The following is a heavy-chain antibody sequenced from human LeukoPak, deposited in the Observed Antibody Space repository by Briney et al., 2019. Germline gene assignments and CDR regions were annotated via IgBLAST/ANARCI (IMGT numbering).Heavy chain of an antibody. V-gene: IGHV4-4*09. CDR1: GGSISSYY. CDR2: IYTSGST. J-gene: IGHJ4*02. Sequence: SETLSLTCTVSGGSISSYYWSWIRQPPGKGLEWIGYIYTSGSTNYNPSLKSRVTISVDTSKNHFSLKLSSVTAADTAVYYCAAGNSEGFDYWGQGTLVTVSS. D-gene: IGHD4-23*01. CDR3: AAGNSEGFDY.